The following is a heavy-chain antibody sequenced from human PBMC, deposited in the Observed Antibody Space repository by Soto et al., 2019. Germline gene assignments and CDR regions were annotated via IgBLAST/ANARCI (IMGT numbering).Heavy chain of an antibody. D-gene: IGHD2-2*01. J-gene: IGHJ4*02. CDR2: IVVGSGNT. CDR1: GFNFISSA. CDR3: ARGPSSLTRFDY. V-gene: IGHV1-58*01. Sequence: ASVKVSCKASGFNFISSAVQWVRQARGQRPEWIGWIVVGSGNTKYAQKFQERVTITRDMSTSTAYMELRSLRAEDTAVYYCARGPSSLTRFDYWGQGTLVTVSS.